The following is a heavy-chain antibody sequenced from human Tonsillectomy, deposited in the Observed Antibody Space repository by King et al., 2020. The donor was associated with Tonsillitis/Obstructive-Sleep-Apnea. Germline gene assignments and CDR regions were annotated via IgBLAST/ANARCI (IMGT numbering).Heavy chain of an antibody. CDR1: GGSISSSSYY. V-gene: IGHV4-39*01. D-gene: IGHD2-2*01. CDR3: ARYCSSTSCYGANAFDI. Sequence: QLQESGPGLVKPSVTLSLTCTVSGGSISSSSYYWGWIRQPPGKGLEWIGSIYYSGSTYYNPSLKSRVTISVDTSKNQFSLKLSSVTAADTAVYYCARYCSSTSCYGANAFDIWGQGTMVIVSS. J-gene: IGHJ3*02. CDR2: IYYSGST.